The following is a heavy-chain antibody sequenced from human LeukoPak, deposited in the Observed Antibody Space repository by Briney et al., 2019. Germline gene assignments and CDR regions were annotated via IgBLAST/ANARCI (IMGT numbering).Heavy chain of an antibody. CDR3: ASGVRAAHYYYYYYMDV. CDR1: GGSISSGGYY. J-gene: IGHJ6*03. Sequence: PSQTLSLTCTVSGGSISSGGYYWSWTRQHPGKGLEWIGYIYYSGSTYYNPSLKSRVTISVDTSKNQFSLKLSSVTAAATAVYYCASGVRAAHYYYYYYMDVWGKGTTVTVSS. CDR2: IYYSGST. V-gene: IGHV4-31*03. D-gene: IGHD3-10*01.